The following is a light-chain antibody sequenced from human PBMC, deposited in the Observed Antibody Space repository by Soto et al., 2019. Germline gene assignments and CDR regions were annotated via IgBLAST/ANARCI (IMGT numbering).Light chain of an antibody. CDR1: SSDVGSYKF. CDR2: EGS. CDR3: CSYAGSSTLV. J-gene: IGLJ2*01. Sequence: QSALTQPASVSGSPGQSITISCTGTSSDVGSYKFVSWYQQHPVKAPKLMIYEGSKRPSGVSSRFSGSKSGNTASLTISGFQAEDEADYYCCSYAGSSTLVFGGGTQLTVL. V-gene: IGLV2-23*01.